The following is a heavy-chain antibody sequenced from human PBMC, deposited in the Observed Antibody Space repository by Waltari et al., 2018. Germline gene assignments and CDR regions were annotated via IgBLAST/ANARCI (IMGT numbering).Heavy chain of an antibody. CDR3: ARGPGGSSSSSWFDP. Sequence: QVQLVQPGAEVKKPGASVKVSCKASGYTFTGYYMHWVRQAPGQGLEGMGRINPNSGGTNYAQKFQGRVTMTRDTSISTAYMELSRLRSDDTAVYYCARGPGGSSSSSWFDPWGQGTLVTVSS. CDR1: GYTFTGYY. D-gene: IGHD6-6*01. CDR2: INPNSGGT. J-gene: IGHJ5*02. V-gene: IGHV1-2*06.